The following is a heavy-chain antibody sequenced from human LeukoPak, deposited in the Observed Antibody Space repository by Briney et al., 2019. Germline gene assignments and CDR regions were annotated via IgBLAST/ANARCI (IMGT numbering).Heavy chain of an antibody. CDR2: IGSDNAP. CDR1: GFIFSSSA. CDR3: AKVLSGSSSDDAFDI. V-gene: IGHV3-23*01. Sequence: GESLRLSCAASGFIFSSSAISWVRQAPGKGLQWVSAIGSDNAPYYADSVKGRFTISRDNSKNTVYLQMNSLRAEDTAVYYCAKVLSGSSSDDAFDIWGQGTMVTVSS. J-gene: IGHJ3*02. D-gene: IGHD6-6*01.